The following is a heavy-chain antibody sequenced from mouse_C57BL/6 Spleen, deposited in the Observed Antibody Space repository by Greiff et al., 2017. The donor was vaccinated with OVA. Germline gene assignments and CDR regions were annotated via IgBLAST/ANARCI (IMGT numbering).Heavy chain of an antibody. Sequence: EVKLMESGGGLVKPGGSLKLSCAASGFTFSDYGMHWVRQAPEKGLEWVAYISSGSSTIYYADTVKGRFTISRDNAKNTLFLQMTSLRSEDTAMYYCARGDYGSSLFYAMDYWGQGTSVTVSS. D-gene: IGHD1-1*01. J-gene: IGHJ4*01. CDR2: ISSGSSTI. CDR1: GFTFSDYG. CDR3: ARGDYGSSLFYAMDY. V-gene: IGHV5-17*01.